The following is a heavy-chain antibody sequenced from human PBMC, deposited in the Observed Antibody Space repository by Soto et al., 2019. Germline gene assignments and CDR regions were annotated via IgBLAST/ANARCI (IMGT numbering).Heavy chain of an antibody. D-gene: IGHD6-13*01. CDR1: GFTFSGYW. J-gene: IGHJ5*02. CDR3: ARDADSSSWYGEGWFDP. CDR2: IKQDGSEK. V-gene: IGHV3-7*01. Sequence: GGSLRLSCAASGFTFSGYWMSWVRQAPGKGLEWVANIKQDGSEKYYVDSVKGRFTISRDNAKNSLYLQMNSLRAEDTAVYYCARDADSSSWYGEGWFDPWGQGTLVTVSS.